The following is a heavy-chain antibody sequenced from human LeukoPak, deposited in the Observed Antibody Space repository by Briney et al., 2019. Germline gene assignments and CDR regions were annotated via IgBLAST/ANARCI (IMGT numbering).Heavy chain of an antibody. CDR2: IRSKAYGGTT. D-gene: IGHD2-2*01. V-gene: IGHV3-49*03. Sequence: GGSLRLSCTASGFTFGDYAMSWFRQAPGKGLEWVGFIRSKAYGGTTEYAASVKGRFTISRDDSKSIAYLQMNSLKTEDTAVYYCTREGGGYCSSTSCSPYYFDYWGQGTLVTGSS. CDR1: GFTFGDYA. J-gene: IGHJ4*02. CDR3: TREGGGYCSSTSCSPYYFDY.